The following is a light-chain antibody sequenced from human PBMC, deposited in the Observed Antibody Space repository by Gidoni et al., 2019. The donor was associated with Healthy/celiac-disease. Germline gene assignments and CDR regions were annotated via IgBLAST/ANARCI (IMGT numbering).Light chain of an antibody. CDR3: QQSYSTPWT. CDR1: QSISSY. Sequence: DIQMTQSPSSLSASVGDRVTITCRASQSISSYLNWYQQKPEKAPKPLIYAASSLQSGVPSRFSGSGSGTDFTLTISSLQPEDFANYYCQQSYSTPWTFGQGTKVEIK. CDR2: AAS. V-gene: IGKV1-39*01. J-gene: IGKJ1*01.